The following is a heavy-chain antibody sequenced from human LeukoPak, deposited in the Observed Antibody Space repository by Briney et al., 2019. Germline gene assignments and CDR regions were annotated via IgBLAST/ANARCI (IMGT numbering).Heavy chain of an antibody. J-gene: IGHJ4*02. D-gene: IGHD3-10*01. CDR2: INPNSGDT. Sequence: ASVKVSCKASGYTFTGYYMHWVRQAPGQGLEWMGRINPNSGDTNYAQKFQGRVTMTRDTSISTAYMELSRLRSDDTAVYYCARGYYGSGSYDYWGQGTLVTVSS. CDR1: GYTFTGYY. CDR3: ARGYYGSGSYDY. V-gene: IGHV1-2*06.